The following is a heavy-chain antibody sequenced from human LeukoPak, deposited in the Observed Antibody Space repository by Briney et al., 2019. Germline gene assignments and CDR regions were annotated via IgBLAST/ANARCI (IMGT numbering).Heavy chain of an antibody. J-gene: IGHJ4*02. V-gene: IGHV3-23*01. Sequence: AGRSLRLSCAASGFTLSTYAMSWVRQAPGKGLEWVSAISDSGDNTHYADSVKGRFTISRDSSKSTLYLQMNSLRADDTAVYYCAKVYWNNYYYDYWGQGTLVTVSS. CDR1: GFTLSTYA. D-gene: IGHD1/OR15-1a*01. CDR3: AKVYWNNYYYDY. CDR2: ISDSGDNT.